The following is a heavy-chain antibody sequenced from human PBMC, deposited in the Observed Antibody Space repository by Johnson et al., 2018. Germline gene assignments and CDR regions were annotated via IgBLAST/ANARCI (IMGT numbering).Heavy chain of an antibody. CDR1: GFTFSSYG. D-gene: IGHD5-12*01. J-gene: IGHJ3*02. V-gene: IGHV3-33*01. CDR3: ARGPDIVATDDAFDI. Sequence: QVQLVESGGGVVQPGRSLRLSCAASGFTFSSYGMHWVRQAPGKGLEWVAVIWYDGRNKYYADSVKGRFTISRDNSKNTRCLQMNSLRAEDTAVYYCARGPDIVATDDAFDIWGQGTMVTVSS. CDR2: IWYDGRNK.